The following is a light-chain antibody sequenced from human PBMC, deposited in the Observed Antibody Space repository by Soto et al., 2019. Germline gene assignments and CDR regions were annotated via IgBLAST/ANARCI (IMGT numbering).Light chain of an antibody. CDR2: GAS. J-gene: IGKJ5*01. Sequence: EIVLTQSPATLFLSPGEGVTLFCRASQGIGDTLAWYQHKPGQTPRLLIYGASSRATGIPDRFSGSGSGTDFTLTISRLEPEDFAVYYCQQYGSSPPITFGQGTRLEIK. V-gene: IGKV3-20*01. CDR3: QQYGSSPPIT. CDR1: QGIGDT.